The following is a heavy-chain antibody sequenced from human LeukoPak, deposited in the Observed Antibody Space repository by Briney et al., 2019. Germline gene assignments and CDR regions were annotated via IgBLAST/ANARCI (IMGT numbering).Heavy chain of an antibody. Sequence: GRSLRLSCAASGFTFSSYAMHWVRQAPGKGLEWVAVISYDGSNKYYADSVKGRFTISRDNSKNTLYLQMNSLSAEDTAVYYCAREVRHAMTPFFDYWGQGTLVTVSS. J-gene: IGHJ4*02. D-gene: IGHD2-2*01. CDR3: AREVRHAMTPFFDY. V-gene: IGHV3-30-3*01. CDR1: GFTFSSYA. CDR2: ISYDGSNK.